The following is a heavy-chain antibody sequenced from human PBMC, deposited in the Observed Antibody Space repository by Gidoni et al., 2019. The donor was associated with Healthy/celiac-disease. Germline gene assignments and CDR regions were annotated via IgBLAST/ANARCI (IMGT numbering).Heavy chain of an antibody. CDR1: GYTFTSYD. CDR3: ARGFMVRGVISWYFDL. J-gene: IGHJ2*01. Sequence: QVQLVQSGAEVKKPGASVKVSCKASGYTFTSYDINWVRQATGQGLEWMGWMNPNSGNTGYAQKFQGRVTMTRNTSISTAYMELSSLRSEDTAVYYCARGFMVRGVISWYFDLWGRGTLVTVSS. V-gene: IGHV1-8*01. D-gene: IGHD3-10*01. CDR2: MNPNSGNT.